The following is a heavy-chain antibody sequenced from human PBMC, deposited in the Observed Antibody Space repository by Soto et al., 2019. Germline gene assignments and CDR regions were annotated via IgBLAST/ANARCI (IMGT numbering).Heavy chain of an antibody. D-gene: IGHD3-3*01. Sequence: GGSRRISCAASGFTFSGYAMSWARQAPGKGQEWVSPISDSGDSKYYADSVKGRFTISRDNSKNTLYQQMNRLRDKDTAVYNCEKYLSCFTYRIRTYYDFWSGHYQHYYGMDVWGQGTTVTVSS. CDR2: ISDSGDSK. J-gene: IGHJ6*01. CDR3: EKYLSCFTYRIRTYYDFWSGHYQHYYGMDV. V-gene: IGHV3-23*01. CDR1: GFTFSGYA.